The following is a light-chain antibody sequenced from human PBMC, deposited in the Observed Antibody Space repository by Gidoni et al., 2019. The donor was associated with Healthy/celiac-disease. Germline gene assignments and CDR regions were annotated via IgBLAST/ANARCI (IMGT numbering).Light chain of an antibody. CDR1: QSVSSY. J-gene: IGKJ4*01. CDR2: DAS. CDR3: QQRSNWPPA. V-gene: IGKV3-11*01. Sequence: ELVLTQSPATLSLSPVDRSTLSCSASQSVSSYLAWYQQKPGQAPRLLIYDASNRATGIPARFSGSGSGTDFTLTISSLEPEDFAVYYCQQRSNWPPAFGGGTKVEIK.